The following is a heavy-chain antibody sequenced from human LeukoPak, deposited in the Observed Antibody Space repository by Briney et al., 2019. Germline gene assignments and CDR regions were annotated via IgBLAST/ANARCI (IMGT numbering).Heavy chain of an antibody. J-gene: IGHJ4*02. CDR3: ATLPHILTGYTGYDY. CDR2: ISGSGGST. Sequence: GGTLRLSCAASSLTFRIYTMSGVPEAPPKGLEGVSTISGSGGSTYTVASVKGRFPISRDKTKNTLYLQMNSLTAEDTAVYYCATLPHILTGYTGYDYWGQGTLVTVSS. D-gene: IGHD3-9*01. CDR1: SLTFRIYT. V-gene: IGHV3-23*01.